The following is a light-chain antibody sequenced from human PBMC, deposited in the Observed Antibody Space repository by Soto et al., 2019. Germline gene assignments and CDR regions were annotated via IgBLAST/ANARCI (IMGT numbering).Light chain of an antibody. CDR1: QGISSY. J-gene: IGKJ1*01. V-gene: IGKV1-16*01. CDR2: AAS. Sequence: DIHMTQSPSTLSASVGDRVTITCRMSQGISSYLAWYQQKPGKAPELLIYAASTLQSGVPSRFSGSGSGTDFTLTISSLQPDDFATYYCQQYSSYWTFGQGTQVDIK. CDR3: QQYSSYWT.